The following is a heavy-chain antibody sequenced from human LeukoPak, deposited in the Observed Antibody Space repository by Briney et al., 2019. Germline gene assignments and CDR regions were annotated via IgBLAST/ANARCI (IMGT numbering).Heavy chain of an antibody. Sequence: SQTLSLTCAVSGGSISSYYWSWIRQPPGKGLEWIGYFYYTGSTNNNPSLKSRVTISVDTSKNQFSLKLTSVTAADTAVYYCARSQDSSSWSALDYWGQGTLVTVSS. CDR2: FYYTGST. CDR1: GGSISSYY. V-gene: IGHV4-59*01. D-gene: IGHD6-13*01. CDR3: ARSQDSSSWSALDY. J-gene: IGHJ4*02.